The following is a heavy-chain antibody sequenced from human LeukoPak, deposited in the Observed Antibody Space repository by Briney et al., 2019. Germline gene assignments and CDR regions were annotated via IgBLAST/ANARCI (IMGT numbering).Heavy chain of an antibody. V-gene: IGHV4-59*01. CDR1: GGSISSYY. J-gene: IGHJ3*02. CDR2: IYYSGST. D-gene: IGHD1-1*01. Sequence: SETLSLTCTVSGGSISSYYWSWIRQPPGKGLEWIGYIYYSGSTNHNPSLKSRVTISVDTSKNQFSLKLSSVTAADTAVYYCARGNWNDAFDIWGQGTMVTVSS. CDR3: ARGNWNDAFDI.